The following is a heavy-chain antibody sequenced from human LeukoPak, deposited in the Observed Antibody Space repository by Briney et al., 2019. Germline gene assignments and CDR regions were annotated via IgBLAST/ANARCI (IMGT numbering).Heavy chain of an antibody. CDR1: GYTFTSYG. Sequence: ASVTVSCKASGYTFTSYGISWVRQAPGQGLEWMGWISAYNGNTNYAQKLQGRVTMTTDTSTSTAYMELRSLRSDDTAVYYCARDQPLPMYNWNYEDYYYYGMDVWGQGTTVTVSS. CDR2: ISAYNGNT. V-gene: IGHV1-18*01. CDR3: ARDQPLPMYNWNYEDYYYYGMDV. J-gene: IGHJ6*02. D-gene: IGHD1-7*01.